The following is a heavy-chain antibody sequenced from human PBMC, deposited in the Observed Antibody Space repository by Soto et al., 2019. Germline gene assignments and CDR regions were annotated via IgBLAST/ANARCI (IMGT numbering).Heavy chain of an antibody. Sequence: SETLSLTCTVSGGSISSYYWSWIRQPPGKGLEWIGYIYYSGSTNYNPSLKSRVTISVDTSKNQFSLKLSSVTAADTAVYYCARIQDQYSSSWKTFDPWGQGTLVTVPS. J-gene: IGHJ5*02. CDR2: IYYSGST. D-gene: IGHD6-13*01. V-gene: IGHV4-59*01. CDR1: GGSISSYY. CDR3: ARIQDQYSSSWKTFDP.